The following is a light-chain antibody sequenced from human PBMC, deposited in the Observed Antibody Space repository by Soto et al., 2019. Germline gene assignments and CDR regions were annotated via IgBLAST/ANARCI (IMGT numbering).Light chain of an antibody. Sequence: DIQMTQSPSSLSASVGDRVTITCQASKAIRNYLNCYQQKPGKAPKLLIYHASNLETGVPSRLGGSGSRTDFGFSISRLQPEWSATYYCQQYDHLVTFGGGNKVDI. CDR3: QQYDHLVT. CDR1: KAIRNY. CDR2: HAS. J-gene: IGKJ4*01. V-gene: IGKV1-33*01.